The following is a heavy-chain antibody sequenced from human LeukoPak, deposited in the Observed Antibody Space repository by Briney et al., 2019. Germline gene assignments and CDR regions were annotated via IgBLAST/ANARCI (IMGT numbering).Heavy chain of an antibody. D-gene: IGHD3-3*01. CDR1: GFTFSSYW. CDR2: IKQDGSEK. Sequence: GGSLRLSCAASGFTFSSYWMSWVRQAPGKGLEWVANIKQDGSEKYYVDSVKGRFTISRDNAKNSLYLQMNSLRAEDTAVYYCAREYYDFWSGVYYYYYGMDVWGQGTTVTVSS. J-gene: IGHJ6*02. V-gene: IGHV3-7*01. CDR3: AREYYDFWSGVYYYYYGMDV.